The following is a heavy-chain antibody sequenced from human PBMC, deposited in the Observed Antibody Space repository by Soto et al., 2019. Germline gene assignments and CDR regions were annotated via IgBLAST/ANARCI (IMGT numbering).Heavy chain of an antibody. Sequence: QFQLVQSGAEVKKPGASVKVSCKASGYTFTSYAMHWVRQAPGQRLVWMGWINTAKGITEYVQRFQGRVTITRDTSASTAYMELSSLRSEDTAVYFCARGICSGGSCSSFHFDSWGQGTLVTVSS. CDR3: ARGICSGGSCSSFHFDS. D-gene: IGHD2-15*01. J-gene: IGHJ4*02. V-gene: IGHV1-3*04. CDR1: GYTFTSYA. CDR2: INTAKGIT.